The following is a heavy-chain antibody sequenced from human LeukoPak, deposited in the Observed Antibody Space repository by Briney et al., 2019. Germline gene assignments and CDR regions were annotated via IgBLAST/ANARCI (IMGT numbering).Heavy chain of an antibody. D-gene: IGHD3-10*01. J-gene: IGHJ5*02. CDR2: IYYSGST. Sequence: SETLSLTCTVSGGSISGSSYYWGWIRQPPGKGLEWIGSIYYSGSTYYNPSLKSRVTISVDTSKNQFSLKLSSVTAADTAVYYCARLLGVYYGSGSPNWFDPWGQGTLVTVSS. CDR1: GGSISGSSYY. V-gene: IGHV4-39*01. CDR3: ARLLGVYYGSGSPNWFDP.